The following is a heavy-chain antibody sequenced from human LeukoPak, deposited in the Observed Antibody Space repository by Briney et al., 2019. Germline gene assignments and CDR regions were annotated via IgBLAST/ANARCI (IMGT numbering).Heavy chain of an antibody. Sequence: GGSLRLSCAASGFTVSSNYMSWVRQAPGKGLEWVSVIYSGGSTYYADSVKGRLTISRHNSKNTLYLQMNSLRAEDTAVYYCARDYKSEVDYGGNSGMDVWGQGTTVTVSS. D-gene: IGHD4-23*01. J-gene: IGHJ6*02. CDR1: GFTVSSNY. V-gene: IGHV3-53*04. CDR2: IYSGGST. CDR3: ARDYKSEVDYGGNSGMDV.